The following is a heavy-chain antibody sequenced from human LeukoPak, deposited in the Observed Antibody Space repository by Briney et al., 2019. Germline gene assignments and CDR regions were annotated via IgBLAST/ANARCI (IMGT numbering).Heavy chain of an antibody. V-gene: IGHV3-53*01. Sequence: GGSLRLSCAASGFTVSSNYMSWVRQAPGKGLEWVSVIYSGGSTYYADSVKGRFTISRDNSKNTLYLQMNSLRAEDTAVYYCARRQPPYSSGWLLDYWGQGTLVTVSS. CDR1: GFTVSSNY. D-gene: IGHD6-19*01. J-gene: IGHJ4*02. CDR2: IYSGGST. CDR3: ARRQPPYSSGWLLDY.